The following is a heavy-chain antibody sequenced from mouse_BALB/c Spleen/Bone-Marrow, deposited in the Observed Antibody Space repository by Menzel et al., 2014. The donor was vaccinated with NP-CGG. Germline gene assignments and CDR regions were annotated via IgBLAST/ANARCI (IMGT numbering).Heavy chain of an antibody. J-gene: IGHJ2*01. V-gene: IGHV1-4*01. CDR1: GYTFTSYT. Sequence: VQLQQSGAELARPGASVKMSCKASGYTFTSYTMHWVKQRPGQGLEWIGYINPSSGYTNYNQKFKDKATLTADKSSSTEYMQLSRLTSEDSAVYYCARERRYEGVYYFYYWGQGTPLTVSS. CDR3: ARERRYEGVYYFYY. D-gene: IGHD2-14*01. CDR2: INPSSGYT.